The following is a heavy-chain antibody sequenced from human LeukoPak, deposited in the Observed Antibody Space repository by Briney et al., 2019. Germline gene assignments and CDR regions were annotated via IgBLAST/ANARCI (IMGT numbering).Heavy chain of an antibody. CDR1: GFTFSDYY. CDR3: AKVILSGYFSNAFDV. D-gene: IGHD3-9*01. V-gene: IGHV3-11*04. J-gene: IGHJ3*01. CDR2: ISSSGSTI. Sequence: GGSLRLSCAASGFTFSDYYMSWIRQAPGKGLEWVSYISSSGSTIYYADSVKGRFTISRDNSKNTLYLQMKSLRTEDTAKYYCAKVILSGYFSNAFDVWGQGTMVTVSS.